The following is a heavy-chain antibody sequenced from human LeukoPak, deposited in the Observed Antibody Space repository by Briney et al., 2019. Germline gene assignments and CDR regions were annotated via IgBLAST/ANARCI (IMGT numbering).Heavy chain of an antibody. Sequence: GGSLRLSCAASGFTFSSYAMSWVRQAPGKGLEWVSAISGSGGSTYYADSVKGRFTISRDNSKNTLYLQMNSLRVEDTAVYYCAKPGPITIFGVVPPFDYWGQGTLVTVSS. CDR2: ISGSGGST. CDR3: AKPGPITIFGVVPPFDY. V-gene: IGHV3-23*01. D-gene: IGHD3-3*01. J-gene: IGHJ4*02. CDR1: GFTFSSYA.